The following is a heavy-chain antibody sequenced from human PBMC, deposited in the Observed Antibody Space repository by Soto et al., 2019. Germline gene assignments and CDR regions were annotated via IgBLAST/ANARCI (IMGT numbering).Heavy chain of an antibody. J-gene: IGHJ5*02. D-gene: IGHD1-7*01. Sequence: GASVKVSCKASGYTFTSYAMHWVRQAPGQRLEWMGWINAGNGNTKYSQKFQGRVTITRDTSASTAYMELSSLRSEDTAVYYCARDKLGGTTSFWFDPWGQGTLVTVSS. CDR2: INAGNGNT. CDR1: GYTFTSYA. V-gene: IGHV1-3*01. CDR3: ARDKLGGTTSFWFDP.